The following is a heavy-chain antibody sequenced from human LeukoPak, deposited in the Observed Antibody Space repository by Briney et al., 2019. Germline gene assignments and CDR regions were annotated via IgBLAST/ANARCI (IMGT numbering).Heavy chain of an antibody. D-gene: IGHD6-13*01. CDR2: IYTSGST. Sequence: SETLSLTCTVSGGSISSYYWSWIRQPAGKGLEWIGRIYTSGSTNYNPSLKSRVTMSVDTSKNQFSLKLSSVTAADTAVYYCARDLQQLVSNWFDPWGQGTLVTVSS. CDR3: ARDLQQLVSNWFDP. CDR1: GGSISSYY. V-gene: IGHV4-4*07. J-gene: IGHJ5*02.